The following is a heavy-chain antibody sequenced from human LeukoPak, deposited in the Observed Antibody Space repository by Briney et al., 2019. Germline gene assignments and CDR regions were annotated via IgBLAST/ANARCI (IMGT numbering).Heavy chain of an antibody. CDR2: ISSSSSTI. CDR1: GFTFSSYS. J-gene: IGHJ6*03. CDR3: ARVSLSLDDFWSGPEDYYYMAV. V-gene: IGHV3-48*01. Sequence: PGGSLRLSCAASGFTFSSYSMNWVRQAPGKGPEWVSYISSSSSTINYADSVKGRFTISRDNAKNSLYLQMSSLRAEDTAVYYCARVSLSLDDFWSGPEDYYYMAVWGKGTTVTVSS. D-gene: IGHD3-3*01.